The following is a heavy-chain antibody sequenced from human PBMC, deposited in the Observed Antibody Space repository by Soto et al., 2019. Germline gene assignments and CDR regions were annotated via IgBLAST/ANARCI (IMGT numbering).Heavy chain of an antibody. J-gene: IGHJ6*02. CDR3: AKTWIQLDGDYYGMDV. V-gene: IGHV3-9*01. D-gene: IGHD5-18*01. CDR1: GFTFDDYA. CDR2: ISWNSGSI. Sequence: LRLSCAASGFTFDDYAVHWARQAPGKGLEWVSGISWNSGSIGYADSVKGRFTISRDNAKNSLYLQMNSLRAEDTALYYCAKTWIQLDGDYYGMDVWGQGTTVTVPS.